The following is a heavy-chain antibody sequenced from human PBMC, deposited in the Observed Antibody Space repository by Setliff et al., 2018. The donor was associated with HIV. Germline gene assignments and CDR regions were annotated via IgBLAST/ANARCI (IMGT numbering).Heavy chain of an antibody. D-gene: IGHD2-8*02. J-gene: IGHJ4*02. Sequence: PSETLSLTCSVSGGSISSGSYYWSWIRQPAGKALEWIGRIYTSGSTNYNPSLESRVSISLDTSKNQFSLKLTSVTAADTAVYYCAREAAHCTGDTCQFTVDSWGQGTLVTV. CDR1: GGSISSGSYY. CDR2: IYTSGST. CDR3: AREAAHCTGDTCQFTVDS. V-gene: IGHV4-61*02.